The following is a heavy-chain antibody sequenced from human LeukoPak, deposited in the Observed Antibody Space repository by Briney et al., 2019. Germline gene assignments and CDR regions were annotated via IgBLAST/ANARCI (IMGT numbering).Heavy chain of an antibody. CDR1: GFTFTDYY. D-gene: IGHD4-17*01. J-gene: IGHJ4*02. V-gene: IGHV3-11*04. CDR2: ISGSGVSL. Sequence: GGSLRLSCVASGFTFTDYYMTWIRQTPGKGLEWLSYISGSGVSLFYADSVKGRFTISSDNDADSLYLEMKSLRAEDTGVYYCAASTYLRRPIDYWGRGTLVTVS. CDR3: AASTYLRRPIDY.